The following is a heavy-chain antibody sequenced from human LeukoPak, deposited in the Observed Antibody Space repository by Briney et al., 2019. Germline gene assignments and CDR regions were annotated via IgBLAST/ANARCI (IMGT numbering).Heavy chain of an antibody. J-gene: IGHJ4*02. CDR2: IYYSGST. Sequence: SQTLSLTCTVSDGSISSGGYYWSWIRQHPGKGLEWIGYIYYSGSTYYNPSLKSRVTISVDTSKNQFSLKLSSVTAADTAVYYCASNRFRSPDYFDYWGQGTLVTVSS. D-gene: IGHD2-21*01. V-gene: IGHV4-31*03. CDR3: ASNRFRSPDYFDY. CDR1: DGSISSGGYY.